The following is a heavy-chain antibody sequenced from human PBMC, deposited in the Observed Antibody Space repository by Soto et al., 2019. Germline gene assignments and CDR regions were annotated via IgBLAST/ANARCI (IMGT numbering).Heavy chain of an antibody. J-gene: IGHJ4*02. CDR2: IYSGGST. CDR3: ARRYCTNGVCSDDY. V-gene: IGHV3-53*01. D-gene: IGHD2-8*01. Sequence: EVQLVESGGGLIQPGGSLRLSCAASGFTVSSNYMSWVRQAPGKGLEWVAVIYSGGSTYYADSVKGRFTISRDNSKTTLYLQMNSLRAEDTAVYYCARRYCTNGVCSDDYWGQGTLVTVSS. CDR1: GFTVSSNY.